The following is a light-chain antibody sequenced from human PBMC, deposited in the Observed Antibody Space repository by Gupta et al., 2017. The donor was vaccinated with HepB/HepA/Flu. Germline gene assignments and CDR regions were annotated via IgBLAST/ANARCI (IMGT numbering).Light chain of an antibody. CDR3: QQRRT. Sequence: DIQMTQSPSSLSASVGDRVTITCRASQSISSYLNWYQQKPGKAPKLLIYAASSLQSGVTSRFSGSGSGTDFTRTISSMQPEDFERDDGQQRRTFGQGTKVEIK. J-gene: IGKJ1*01. V-gene: IGKV1-39*01. CDR2: AAS. CDR1: QSISSY.